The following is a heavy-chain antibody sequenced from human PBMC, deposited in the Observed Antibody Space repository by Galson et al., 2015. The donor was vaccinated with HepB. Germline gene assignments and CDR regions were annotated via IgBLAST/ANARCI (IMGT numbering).Heavy chain of an antibody. CDR1: GFTFSSHA. Sequence: SLRLSCAASGFTFSSHAMSWVRQAPGKGLEWVSGISGNGDTTYYAGSVEGRFTISRDNSKNTLYMQINSLTAEDTAVYYCAKRISITFFGPGKNYMDVWGKGTTVTVSS. CDR2: ISGNGDTT. D-gene: IGHD3-3*01. CDR3: AKRISITFFGPGKNYMDV. J-gene: IGHJ6*03. V-gene: IGHV3-23*01.